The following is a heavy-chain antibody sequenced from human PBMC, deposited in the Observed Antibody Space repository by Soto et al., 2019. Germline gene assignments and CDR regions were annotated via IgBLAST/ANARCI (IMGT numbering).Heavy chain of an antibody. D-gene: IGHD3-3*01. CDR3: ARLPAYYDFWSGYYRGGDAFDI. Sequence: PGGSPRISCGAPWFTFSSYWMSWVRQAPGEGVEWGANIKQDGIEKYYVDSVKGRFTISRDNAKYSLYLQMNSLRAEDTAVYYCARLPAYYDFWSGYYRGGDAFDIWGQGTMVTVSS. J-gene: IGHJ3*02. CDR2: IKQDGIEK. CDR1: WFTFSSYW. V-gene: IGHV3-7*01.